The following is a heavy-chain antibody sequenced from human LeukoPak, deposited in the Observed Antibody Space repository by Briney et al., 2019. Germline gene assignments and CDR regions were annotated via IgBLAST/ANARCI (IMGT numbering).Heavy chain of an antibody. CDR3: TRDPDALDY. V-gene: IGHV3-48*02. CDR1: GFTFSRYA. Sequence: GGSLRLSCAASGFTFSRYAMSWVRQAPGKGLDWVSGISGSGPTYSADSVKGRFTISRDTAKNSLYLQMNSLRDEDTAVYYCTRDPDALDYWGQGTLVTVSS. CDR2: ISGSGPT. J-gene: IGHJ4*02.